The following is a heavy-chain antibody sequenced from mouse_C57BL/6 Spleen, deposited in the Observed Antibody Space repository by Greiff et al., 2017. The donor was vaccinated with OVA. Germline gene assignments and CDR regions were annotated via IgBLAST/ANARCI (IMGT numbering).Heavy chain of an antibody. CDR2: IDPETGGT. D-gene: IGHD1-1*02. CDR3: TRGGYGPFYYAMDY. J-gene: IGHJ4*01. V-gene: IGHV1-15*01. CDR1: GYTFTDYE. Sequence: VQLQQSGAELVRPGASVTLSCKASGYTFTDYEMHWVKQTPVHGLEWIGAIDPETGGTAYNQKFKGKAILTADKSSSTAYMELRSLTSEDSAVYYCTRGGYGPFYYAMDYWGQGTSVTVSS.